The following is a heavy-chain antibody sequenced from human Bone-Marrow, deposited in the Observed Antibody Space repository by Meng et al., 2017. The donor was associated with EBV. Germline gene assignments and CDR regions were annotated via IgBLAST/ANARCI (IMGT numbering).Heavy chain of an antibody. CDR3: ARDISGTIDY. V-gene: IGHV4-4*02. CDR2: IDHSGST. J-gene: IGHJ4*02. CDR1: GGSISSSNW. Sequence: HVQLAESAPSLVQPWGHLSRTVGVSGGSISSSNWWSWVRQPPGKGLEWIGEIDHSGSTNYNPSLKSRVTISIDKSKNQFSLKLSSVTAADTAVYYCARDISGTIDYWGQGTLVTVSS. D-gene: IGHD3-10*01.